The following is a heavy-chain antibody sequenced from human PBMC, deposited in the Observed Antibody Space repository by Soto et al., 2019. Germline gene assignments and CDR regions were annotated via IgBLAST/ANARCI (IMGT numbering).Heavy chain of an antibody. D-gene: IGHD2-2*01. Sequence: QVQLVQSGAEVQKPGSSVKVSCKVSGGTFNTHSFNWVRQAPGQGLEWMGGIIPMFDSTVYSQRFQGRVTITADESTRTVYMELSSLRSKDTALYYCARDPNCKTSSCHKWFDPWGQGTLVTVSS. CDR1: GGTFNTHS. CDR2: IIPMFDST. CDR3: ARDPNCKTSSCHKWFDP. J-gene: IGHJ5*02. V-gene: IGHV1-69*01.